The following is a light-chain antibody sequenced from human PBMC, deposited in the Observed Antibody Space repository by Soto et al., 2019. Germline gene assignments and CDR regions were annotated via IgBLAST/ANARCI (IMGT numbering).Light chain of an antibody. V-gene: IGKV3-20*01. CDR2: GAS. Sequence: EIVLTQSPGTLSLSPGERATLSCRASQSVSSSYLAWYQHKPGQAPRLLIYGASSRATGLPDRFSGSGSETDFPLTISRLEPEDFAVYYCQQYGSSPHTFGQGTKLEIK. CDR3: QQYGSSPHT. CDR1: QSVSSSY. J-gene: IGKJ2*01.